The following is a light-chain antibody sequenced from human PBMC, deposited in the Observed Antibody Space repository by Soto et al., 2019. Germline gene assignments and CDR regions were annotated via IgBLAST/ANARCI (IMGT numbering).Light chain of an antibody. CDR2: EVS. CDR1: SGDVDAFDY. J-gene: IGLJ1*01. CDR3: TSFTSSSTQV. V-gene: IGLV2-14*01. Sequence: QSALTQPASVSGSPGQSITISCTGTSGDVDAFDYVSWYQQHPGKAPKLMIFEVSDRPSGVSGRFSGSKSGSTASLTISGLQAEDEADYFCTSFTSSSTQVFGTGTKVTVL.